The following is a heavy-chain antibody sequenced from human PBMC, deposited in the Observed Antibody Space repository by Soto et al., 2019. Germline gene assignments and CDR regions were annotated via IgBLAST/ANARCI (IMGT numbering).Heavy chain of an antibody. CDR3: ARDLRKGAFDI. D-gene: IGHD3-16*01. Sequence: GGSLRLSCAASGFTFSSYSMNWVRQAPGKGLKWVSSISSSSSYIYYADSVKGRFTISRDNAKNSLYLQMNSLGAEDTAVYYCARDLRKGAFDIWGQGTMVTVSS. J-gene: IGHJ3*02. V-gene: IGHV3-21*01. CDR1: GFTFSSYS. CDR2: ISSSSSYI.